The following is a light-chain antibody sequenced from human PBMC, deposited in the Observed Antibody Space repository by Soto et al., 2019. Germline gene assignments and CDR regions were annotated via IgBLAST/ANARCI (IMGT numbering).Light chain of an antibody. V-gene: IGLV1-40*01. CDR1: SSNIGAGYD. CDR3: PSYDSSLSGDVV. Sequence: QSVLKQPPSVSGAPGQRVTISCTGSSSNIGAGYDVHWYQQLPGTAPKLLIYGNSNRPSGVPDRFSGSKSGTSASLAITGLQADDEADYYGPSYDSSLSGDVVFGGGTKLAVL. J-gene: IGLJ2*01. CDR2: GNS.